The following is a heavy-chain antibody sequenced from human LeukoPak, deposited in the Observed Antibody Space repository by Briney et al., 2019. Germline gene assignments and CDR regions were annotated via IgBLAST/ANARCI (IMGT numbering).Heavy chain of an antibody. V-gene: IGHV1-8*01. J-gene: IGHJ4*02. CDR2: MNPNSGRR. D-gene: IGHD3-16*02. CDR1: GYIFSNYD. Sequence: SXKXSGYIFSNYDINWVRQAPGQGLEWMGWMNPNSGRRVYAQKFQGRVTMTRNSSINTAYMELTSLRSDDPTVYYCARSLRSDYRGQGTLVTVSS. CDR3: ARSLRSDY.